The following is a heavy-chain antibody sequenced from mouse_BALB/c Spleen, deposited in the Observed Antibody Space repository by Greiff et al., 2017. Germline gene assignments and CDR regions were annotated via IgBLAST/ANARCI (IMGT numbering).Heavy chain of an antibody. CDR3: ARFYYGSSYDYYAMDY. D-gene: IGHD1-1*01. V-gene: IGHV3-2*02. CDR2: ISYSGST. CDR1: GYSITSDYA. Sequence: VQLKESGPGLVKPSQSLSLTCTVTGYSITSDYAWNWIRQFPGNKLEWMGYISYSGSTSYNPSLKSRISITRDTSKNQFFLQLNSVTTEDAATYYCARFYYGSSYDYYAMDYWGQGTSVTVSS. J-gene: IGHJ4*01.